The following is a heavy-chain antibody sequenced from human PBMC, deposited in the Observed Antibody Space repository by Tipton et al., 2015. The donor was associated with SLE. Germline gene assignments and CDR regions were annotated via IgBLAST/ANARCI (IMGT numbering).Heavy chain of an antibody. Sequence: TLSLTCTVSGGSISSHYWSWIRQPPGKGLGWFGYISYSETTNYNPSLKSRVTISVDTSKNQFSLKLRSVTAAATAVYYCAGAWQGYCSGGACYVLDYWGQGTLVTVSS. D-gene: IGHD2-15*01. V-gene: IGHV4-59*11. J-gene: IGHJ4*02. CDR3: AGAWQGYCSGGACYVLDY. CDR1: GGSISSHY. CDR2: ISYSETT.